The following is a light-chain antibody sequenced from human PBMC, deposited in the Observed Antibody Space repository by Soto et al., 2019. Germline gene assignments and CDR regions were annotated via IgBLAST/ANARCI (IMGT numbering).Light chain of an antibody. CDR2: AAS. Sequence: DVQMTQSPSSLSASVGDRVTITCRASQSINTYLIWYQQKPGKAPKLLIYAASSLQSGVPSRFSGSGSGTDFTLTISSLQPEDFATYYCQQSYSTPWTFGQGTKVDI. CDR3: QQSYSTPWT. J-gene: IGKJ1*01. CDR1: QSINTY. V-gene: IGKV1-39*01.